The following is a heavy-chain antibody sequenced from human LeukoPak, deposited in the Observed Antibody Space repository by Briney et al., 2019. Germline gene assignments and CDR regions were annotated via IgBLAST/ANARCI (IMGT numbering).Heavy chain of an antibody. CDR3: AKRPAVVRGVIPYVDY. Sequence: AGTLTLTCAGSGFTVSCFSMSWLRHVPGKGLQWDSTIRAGGTTYYADSVKGRFTISRDNSKNTLFLQMNSLRAEDTAIYDCAKRPAVVRGVIPYVDYWRQGTLVTVS. D-gene: IGHD3-10*02. CDR1: GFTVSCFS. CDR2: IRAGGTT. J-gene: IGHJ4*02. V-gene: IGHV3-23*01.